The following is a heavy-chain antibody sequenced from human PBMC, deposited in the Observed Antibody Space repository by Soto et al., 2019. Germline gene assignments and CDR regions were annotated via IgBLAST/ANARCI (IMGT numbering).Heavy chain of an antibody. Sequence: PGGSLRLSCVVSGFTFSGAWMTWVRQAPGKGLEWVGRIKRKIDGETTDYAAPVKGRFTISRDDSKSTLYLQMNSLRTEDTAMYYCNIGTGLTEFDYWGQGALVTVSS. CDR1: GFTFSGAW. CDR3: NIGTGLTEFDY. D-gene: IGHD1-1*01. CDR2: IKRKIDGETT. J-gene: IGHJ4*02. V-gene: IGHV3-15*01.